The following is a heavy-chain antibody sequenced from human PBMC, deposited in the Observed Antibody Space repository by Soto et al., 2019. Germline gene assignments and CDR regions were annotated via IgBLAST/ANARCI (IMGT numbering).Heavy chain of an antibody. CDR2: INTDESIR. Sequence: PGVSLRHSYTAFGLIFSNYRMHGLRQGPGRGLVWVSRINTDESIRKYAESVIGRFPVSRDNAKNTPYLQMNSLRADDTAVYYCVRDTDGLHYWGQATLVTVSS. V-gene: IGHV3-74*03. CDR1: GLIFSNYR. CDR3: VRDTDGLHY. J-gene: IGHJ4*02.